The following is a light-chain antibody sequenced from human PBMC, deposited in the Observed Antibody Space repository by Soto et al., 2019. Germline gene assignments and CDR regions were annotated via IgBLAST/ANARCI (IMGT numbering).Light chain of an antibody. V-gene: IGKV1-33*01. J-gene: IGKJ4*01. CDR1: QDINNY. CDR3: QQFDALPLT. Sequence: DIQMTQSPSSLSASVGDRVTITCQASQDINNYLNWYQQKPGKAPKILIYDASILEAGVPSRFSGSGSGTDFTLTISSLHPEDVATYYCQQFDALPLTFGGGTKVEIK. CDR2: DAS.